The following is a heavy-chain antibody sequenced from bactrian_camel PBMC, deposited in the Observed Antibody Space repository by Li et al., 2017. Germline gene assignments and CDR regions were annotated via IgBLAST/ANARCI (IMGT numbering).Heavy chain of an antibody. Sequence: HVQLVESGGGSVQPGGSLRLSCSASGSGYISGIACMGWFRQVPGKEREGVAVIDSDGSTWYADSVKGRFTISQDTAKNTLYLQMNSLNPEDTSTYYCAAVVGGGYCYLPDPRYSSLGQGTQVTVS. CDR3: AAVVGGGYCYLPDPRYSS. D-gene: IGHD2*01. J-gene: IGHJ6*01. V-gene: IGHV3S53*01. CDR1: GSGYISGIAC. CDR2: IDSDGST.